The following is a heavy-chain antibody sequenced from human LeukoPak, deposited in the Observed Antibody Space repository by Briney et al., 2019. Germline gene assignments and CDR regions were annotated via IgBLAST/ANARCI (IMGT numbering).Heavy chain of an antibody. J-gene: IGHJ4*02. Sequence: GGSLRLSCAASEFSVGSNYMTWVRQAPGKGLEWVSLIYSGGSTYYADSVKGRFTISRDNSKNTLYLQMNSLRAEDTAVYYCARGSIAARPVDYWGQGTLVTVSS. CDR2: IYSGGST. D-gene: IGHD6-6*01. V-gene: IGHV3-66*01. CDR1: EFSVGSNY. CDR3: ARGSIAARPVDY.